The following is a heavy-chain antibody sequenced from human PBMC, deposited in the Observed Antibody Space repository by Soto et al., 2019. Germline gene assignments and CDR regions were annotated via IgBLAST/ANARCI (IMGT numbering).Heavy chain of an antibody. CDR3: ATLKYGSCKIGAFDI. CDR2: ISKSGIDI. J-gene: IGHJ3*02. V-gene: IGHV3-48*03. CDR1: GFSFSTYE. D-gene: IGHD1-26*01. Sequence: EVQLVESGGGLVQPGGSLRLSCAASGFSFSTYEMNWVRQAPGKGLEWVSYISKSGIDIYYADSVKGRFTISRDNANNSMYLQMNSLRAEDTAVYYCATLKYGSCKIGAFDIWGQGPMVTVSS.